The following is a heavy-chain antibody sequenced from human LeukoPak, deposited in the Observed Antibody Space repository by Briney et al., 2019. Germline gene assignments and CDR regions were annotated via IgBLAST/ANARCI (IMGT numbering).Heavy chain of an antibody. D-gene: IGHD1-26*01. CDR3: VRDRSGSYPCYFDF. Sequence: KPGGSLRLSCAASGFTFSDYSMNWVRQAPGKGLEWVSSISSRTTYISYADSLKGRFTISRDNAKNSLYLQMNSLRAEDTAVYYCVRDRSGSYPCYFDFWGQGTLVTVSS. CDR2: ISSRTTYI. CDR1: GFTFSDYS. V-gene: IGHV3-21*01. J-gene: IGHJ4*02.